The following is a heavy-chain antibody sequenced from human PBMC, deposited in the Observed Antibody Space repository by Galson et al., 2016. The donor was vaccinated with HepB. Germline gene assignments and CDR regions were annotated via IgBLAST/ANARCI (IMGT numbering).Heavy chain of an antibody. V-gene: IGHV3-23*01. Sequence: SLRLSCAASGFTFSIYVMSWVRQAPGKGLEWVSAVSGSGNITYYADSVKGRFTISRDNSKNTLYLQMDSLRAEDTAVYYCAKVAYGSETCYNGGGLYFDFWGQGTRVTVSS. J-gene: IGHJ4*02. CDR2: VSGSGNIT. D-gene: IGHD3-10*01. CDR3: AKVAYGSETCYNGGGLYFDF. CDR1: GFTFSIYV.